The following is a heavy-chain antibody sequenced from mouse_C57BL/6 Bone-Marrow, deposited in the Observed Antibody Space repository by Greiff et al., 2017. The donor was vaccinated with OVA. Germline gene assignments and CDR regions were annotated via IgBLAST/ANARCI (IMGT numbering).Heavy chain of an antibody. D-gene: IGHD2-10*02. J-gene: IGHJ1*03. Sequence: VQRVESGGGLVKPGGSLKLSCAASGFTFSSYAMSWVRQTPEKRLEWVATISDGGSYTYYPDNVKVRFTISRDNAKNNLYLHMSHLKSEDTAMYYCAREVEGYGNDRYFDVWGTGTTVTVSS. CDR1: GFTFSSYA. CDR3: AREVEGYGNDRYFDV. V-gene: IGHV5-4*01. CDR2: ISDGGSYT.